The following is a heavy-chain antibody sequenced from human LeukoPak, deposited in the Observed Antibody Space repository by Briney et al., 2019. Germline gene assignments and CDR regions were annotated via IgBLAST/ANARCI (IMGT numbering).Heavy chain of an antibody. D-gene: IGHD3-22*01. CDR2: IYPGDSVT. CDR3: ARLPRPYDSSGYYYVGWFDP. J-gene: IGHJ5*02. V-gene: IGHV5-51*01. Sequence: GESLKISCKGSGYSFTSYWIGWVRQMPGKGLEWMGIIYPGDSVTRYSPSFQGQVTISADKSISTAYLQWSSLKASDTAMYYCARLPRPYDSSGYYYVGWFDPWGQGTLVTVSS. CDR1: GYSFTSYW.